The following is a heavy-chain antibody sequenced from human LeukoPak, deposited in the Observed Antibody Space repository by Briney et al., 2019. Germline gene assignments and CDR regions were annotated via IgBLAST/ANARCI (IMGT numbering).Heavy chain of an antibody. CDR2: IYYSGST. D-gene: IGHD3-10*01. J-gene: IGHJ6*04. V-gene: IGHV4-61*01. CDR1: GGSVSSGSYY. Sequence: SETLSLTCTVSGGSVSSGSYYWSWIRQPPGKGLERIGYIYYSGSTNYNPSLKSRVTISVDTSKNQFSLKLSSVTAADTAVYYCARGEITMVRGVIHYGMTSGAKGPRSPSPQ. CDR3: ARGEITMVRGVIHYGMTS.